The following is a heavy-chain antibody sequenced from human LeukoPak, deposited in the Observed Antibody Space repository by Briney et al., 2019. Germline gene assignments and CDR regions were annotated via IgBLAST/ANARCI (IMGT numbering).Heavy chain of an antibody. V-gene: IGHV4-59*01. J-gene: IGHJ4*02. D-gene: IGHD5-12*01. CDR1: RDSISTYY. Sequence: SETLSLTCTASRDSISTYYWSWIRQPPGKGLEWVGYIYYSGSTNYNPSLKSRVTISVDTSKNQFSLELSSVTAADTAVYYCVRDRGIVAFDYWGQGILVTVSS. CDR3: VRDRGIVAFDY. CDR2: IYYSGST.